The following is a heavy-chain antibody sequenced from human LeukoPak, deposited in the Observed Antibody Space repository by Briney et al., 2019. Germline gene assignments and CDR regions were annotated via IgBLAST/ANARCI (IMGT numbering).Heavy chain of an antibody. Sequence: GGSLRLSCAASGFTFSSYAMTWVRQSPGKGLEWVSRISGGGGSTYYADSVKGRFTISRDNSENTLYLQMNSLRAEDTALYYSARDFIGYGAFDIWGQGTMVAVSS. CDR3: ARDFIGYGAFDI. D-gene: IGHD5-18*01. CDR2: ISGGGGST. J-gene: IGHJ3*02. CDR1: GFTFSSYA. V-gene: IGHV3-23*01.